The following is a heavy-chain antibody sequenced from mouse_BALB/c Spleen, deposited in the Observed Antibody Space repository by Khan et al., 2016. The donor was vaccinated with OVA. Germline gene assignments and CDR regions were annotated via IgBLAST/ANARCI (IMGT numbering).Heavy chain of an antibody. Sequence: VKLLESGPGLVQPSQSLSITCTVSGFSLDKYSVHWIRQSPGKGLEWLGVIWSAGSTDYNAAFISRLTITKDNSRSQVFFKVNSLQPNDTAIYYCARRGYDYGRGALFAYWGQGTLVTVSA. J-gene: IGHJ3*01. CDR3: ARRGYDYGRGALFAY. CDR2: IWSAGST. CDR1: GFSLDKYS. D-gene: IGHD2-4*01. V-gene: IGHV2-2*02.